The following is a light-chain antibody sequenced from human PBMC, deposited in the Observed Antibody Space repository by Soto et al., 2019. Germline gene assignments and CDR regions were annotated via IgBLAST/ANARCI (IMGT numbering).Light chain of an antibody. CDR3: QQYNNSPFT. Sequence: EIVLTQSPGTLSLSPGERATLPCRASQSISDSYLAWYQQKPGQAPRLLIYGASSRATGIPDRFSGSGSGTDFTLTISRLEPEDIAVYYCQQYNNSPFTFGPGTKVDIK. V-gene: IGKV3-20*01. CDR2: GAS. CDR1: QSISDSY. J-gene: IGKJ3*01.